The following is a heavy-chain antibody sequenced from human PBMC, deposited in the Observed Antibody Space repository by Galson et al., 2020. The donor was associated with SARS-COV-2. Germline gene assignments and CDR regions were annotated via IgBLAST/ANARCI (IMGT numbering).Heavy chain of an antibody. D-gene: IGHD6-13*01. Sequence: SETLSLTCTVSGGSISSSSYYWGWIRQPPGKGLEWIGSIYYSGSTYYNPSLKSRVTISVDTSKNQFSLKLSSVTAADTAVYYCARLGSSSWWGLHNWFDPWGQGTLVTVSS. CDR3: ARLGSSSWWGLHNWFDP. J-gene: IGHJ5*02. CDR1: GGSISSSSYY. V-gene: IGHV4-39*01. CDR2: IYYSGST.